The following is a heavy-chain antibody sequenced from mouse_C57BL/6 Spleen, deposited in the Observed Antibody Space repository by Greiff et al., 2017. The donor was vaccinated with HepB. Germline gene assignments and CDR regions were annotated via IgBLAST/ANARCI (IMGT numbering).Heavy chain of an antibody. CDR2: INPSSGYT. Sequence: VQVVESGAELAKPGASVKLSCKASGYTFTSYWMHWVKQRPGQGLEWIGYINPSSGYTKYNQKFKDKATLTADKSSSTAYMQLSSLTYEDSAVYYCAGLLQGYFDYWGQGTTLTVSS. CDR3: AGLLQGYFDY. CDR1: GYTFTSYW. D-gene: IGHD2-3*01. V-gene: IGHV1-7*01. J-gene: IGHJ2*01.